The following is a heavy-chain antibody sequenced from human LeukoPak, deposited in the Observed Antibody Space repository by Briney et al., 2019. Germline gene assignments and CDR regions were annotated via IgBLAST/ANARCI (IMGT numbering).Heavy chain of an antibody. Sequence: GGSLRLSCAASGFTFRRYAMNWVRQAPGKGLEWVSAISGTGDSPHYADSVKGRFTISRDNSKNTLYLQMNSLRAEDTAFYYCAQWELAGRVLERLRWIAYWGQGALVTVSS. V-gene: IGHV3-23*01. CDR1: GFTFRRYA. D-gene: IGHD3-3*01. CDR2: ISGTGDSP. J-gene: IGHJ4*02. CDR3: AQWELAGRVLERLRWIAY.